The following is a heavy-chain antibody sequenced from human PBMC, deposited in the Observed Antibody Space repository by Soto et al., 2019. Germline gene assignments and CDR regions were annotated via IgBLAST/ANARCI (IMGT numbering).Heavy chain of an antibody. V-gene: IGHV3-23*01. CDR3: AKEGVYSVGPGNYCVMDV. D-gene: IGHD5-18*01. Sequence: PGGSLRLSCAASGFTFSNFAMSWVRQAPGKGLEWVSGIIGSGGSTYYADSVKGRFTISRDKSKTTLYLQMKSLRAEDTAIYYCAKEGVYSVGPGNYCVMDVWGQGSKVTVS. J-gene: IGHJ6*02. CDR2: IIGSGGST. CDR1: GFTFSNFA.